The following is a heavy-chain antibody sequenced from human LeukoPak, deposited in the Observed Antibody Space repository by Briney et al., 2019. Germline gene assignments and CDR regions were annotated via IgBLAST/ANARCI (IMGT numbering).Heavy chain of an antibody. Sequence: SETLSLTYTVSGGSISSSSYYWGWIRQPPGKGLEWIGSIYYSGSTYYNPSLKSRVTISVDTSKNQFSLKLSSVTAADTAVYYCARDPHSGSDYWGQGTLVTVSS. CDR2: IYYSGST. J-gene: IGHJ4*02. D-gene: IGHD2-21*01. CDR1: GGSISSSSYY. V-gene: IGHV4-39*02. CDR3: ARDPHSGSDY.